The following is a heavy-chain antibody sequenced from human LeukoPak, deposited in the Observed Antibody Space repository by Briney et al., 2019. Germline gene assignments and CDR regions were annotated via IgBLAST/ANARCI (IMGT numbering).Heavy chain of an antibody. CDR1: GGTFSSYA. CDR2: IIPIFGTA. J-gene: IGHJ5*02. Sequence: SVKVSCKASGGTFSSYAISWVRQAPGQGLEWMGGIIPIFGTANYAQKFQGRVTITADESTSTAYMELSSLRSEDTAVYYCASSYAERGWFDPWGQGTLVTVSS. D-gene: IGHD2-2*01. V-gene: IGHV1-69*13. CDR3: ASSYAERGWFDP.